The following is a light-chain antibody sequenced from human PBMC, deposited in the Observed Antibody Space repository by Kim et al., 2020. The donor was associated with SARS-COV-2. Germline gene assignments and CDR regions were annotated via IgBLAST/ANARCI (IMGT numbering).Light chain of an antibody. V-gene: IGKV3-20*01. CDR3: QKYRISPLT. J-gene: IGKJ4*01. CDR2: GAY. CDR1: QSVSNNC. Sequence: PGGEDPPASGGSQSVSNNCLAWYQKKHGQTPRVLIYGAYSRGTGIPERFSGSGAGRDFTLTISGLGTEDIAVYYCQKYRISPLTFGGGTKVGIK.